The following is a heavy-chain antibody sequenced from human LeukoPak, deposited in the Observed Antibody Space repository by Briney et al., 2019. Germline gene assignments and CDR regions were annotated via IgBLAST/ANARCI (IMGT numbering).Heavy chain of an antibody. J-gene: IGHJ4*02. D-gene: IGHD3-10*01. Sequence: PGGSLSLSCAASGFTFSSYAMIWVRQAPGKGLEWVSLISDSGSSTYYPDSVKGRFTISRDNSKNTVYLQMNSLRAEDTAVYYCAKGVSGYGSGRPFDYWGQGTLVTVSS. CDR3: AKGVSGYGSGRPFDY. CDR2: ISDSGSST. V-gene: IGHV3-23*01. CDR1: GFTFSSYA.